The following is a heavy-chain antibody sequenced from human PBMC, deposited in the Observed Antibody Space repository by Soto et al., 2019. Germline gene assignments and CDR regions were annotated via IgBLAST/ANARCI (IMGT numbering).Heavy chain of an antibody. CDR2: IYYSGST. D-gene: IGHD2-8*02. J-gene: IGHJ6*02. V-gene: IGHV4-31*03. Sequence: QVQLQESGPGLVKPSQTLSLTCTVSGGSISSGGYYWSWIRQHPGKGLEWIGYIYYSGSTYYNPSLKSRITISVDTSNNQFSLKLSSVTAADTAVYYCATDNPWTGHYGMDIWGQGTTVTVSS. CDR3: ATDNPWTGHYGMDI. CDR1: GGSISSGGYY.